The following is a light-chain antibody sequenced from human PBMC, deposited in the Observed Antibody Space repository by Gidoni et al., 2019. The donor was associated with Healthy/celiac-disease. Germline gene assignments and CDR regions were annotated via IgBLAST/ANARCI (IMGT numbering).Light chain of an antibody. CDR1: QSVSSSY. V-gene: IGKV3-20*01. Sequence: EIVLTPPPGTLSLSPGERATLSCRASQSVSSSYLAWYQQKPGQAPRLLIYGASSRATGIPDRCSGSGSGTDFTLTISRLEPEDFAVYYCQQYGSSPPGWTFGQGTKVEIK. CDR2: GAS. J-gene: IGKJ1*01. CDR3: QQYGSSPPGWT.